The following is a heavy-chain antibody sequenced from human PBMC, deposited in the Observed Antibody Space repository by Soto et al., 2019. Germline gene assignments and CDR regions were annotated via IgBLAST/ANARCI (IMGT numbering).Heavy chain of an antibody. V-gene: IGHV4-59*08. D-gene: IGHD1-26*01. J-gene: IGHJ5*02. CDR3: ARHRTVGATADWFDP. CDR2: IYYSGST. CDR1: GGSISSYY. Sequence: QVQLQESGPGLVKPSETLSLTCTVSGGSISSYYWSWIRQPPGKGLEWIGYIYYSGSTNYNPSLKSRVTISVDTSKNQFSLKLSSVTAADTAVYYCARHRTVGATADWFDPWGQGTLVTVSS.